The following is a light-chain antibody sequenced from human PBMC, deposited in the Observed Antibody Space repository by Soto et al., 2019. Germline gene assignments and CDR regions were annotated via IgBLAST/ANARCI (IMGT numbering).Light chain of an antibody. V-gene: IGKV3-20*01. CDR3: QQYDSSPLT. J-gene: IGKJ4*01. CDR1: QSAISN. Sequence: EIVLTQSPATLSLTPGERVTLSCRASQSAISNLAWYQQKPGQAPRVLIYGASRRATGIPDRFSGSGSGTDFTLTISRLEPEDFAVYYCQQYDSSPLTFGGGTKVDIK. CDR2: GAS.